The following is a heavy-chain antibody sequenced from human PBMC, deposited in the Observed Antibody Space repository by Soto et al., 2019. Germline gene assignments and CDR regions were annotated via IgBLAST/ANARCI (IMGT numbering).Heavy chain of an antibody. CDR1: GFTFSSYE. Sequence: PGGSLRLSCAASGFTFSSYEMNWVRQAPGKGLEWVSYISSSGSTMYYADSVKGRFTISRDNAKNSLYLQMNSLRAEDTAVYYCARGAVSDYGGNPRRAFDIWGQGTMVTVSS. V-gene: IGHV3-48*03. CDR2: ISSSGSTM. CDR3: ARGAVSDYGGNPRRAFDI. D-gene: IGHD4-17*01. J-gene: IGHJ3*02.